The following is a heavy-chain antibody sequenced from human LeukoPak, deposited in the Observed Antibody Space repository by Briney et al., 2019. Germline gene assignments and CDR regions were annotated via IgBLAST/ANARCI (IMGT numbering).Heavy chain of an antibody. V-gene: IGHV3-74*01. CDR1: GFTFSSYW. J-gene: IGHJ5*02. CDR2: INTDGSST. D-gene: IGHD1-26*01. Sequence: GSLRLSCAASGFTFSSYWMHWVRQAPGKGLVWVSRINTDGSSTSYADSVKGRFTISRDNSKNTLYLQMNSLRAEDTAVYYCAKDNAGVYIVGATRGFDPWGRGTLVTVSS. CDR3: AKDNAGVYIVGATRGFDP.